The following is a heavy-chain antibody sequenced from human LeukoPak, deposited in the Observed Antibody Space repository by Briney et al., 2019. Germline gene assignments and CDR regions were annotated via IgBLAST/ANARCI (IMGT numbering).Heavy chain of an antibody. CDR1: GYTFTSYD. D-gene: IGHD3-10*01. CDR2: MNPNSGNT. V-gene: IGHV1-8*01. J-gene: IGHJ6*03. Sequence: GASVKVSCKASGYTFTSYDINWVRQATGQGLEWMGWMNPNSGNTGYAQKFQGRVTMTRNTSISTAYMELSSLRSEDTAVYYCARVDLYYYGSGSYLRRPYYYMDVWGKGTTVTISS. CDR3: ARVDLYYYGSGSYLRRPYYYMDV.